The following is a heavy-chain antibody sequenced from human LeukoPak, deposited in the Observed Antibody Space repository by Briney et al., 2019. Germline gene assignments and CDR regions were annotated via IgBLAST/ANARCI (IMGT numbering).Heavy chain of an antibody. CDR2: IIPIFGTA. J-gene: IGHJ5*02. CDR3: ARDLRGGSSSRVDWFDP. Sequence: VASVKVSCKASGVTFSSYAISWVRQAPGQGLEWMGGIIPIFGTANYAQKFQGRVTITTDESTSTPYMELSSLRAEDTAVYYCARDLRGGSSSRVDWFDPWGQGTLVSVSS. D-gene: IGHD6-6*01. CDR1: GVTFSSYA. V-gene: IGHV1-69*05.